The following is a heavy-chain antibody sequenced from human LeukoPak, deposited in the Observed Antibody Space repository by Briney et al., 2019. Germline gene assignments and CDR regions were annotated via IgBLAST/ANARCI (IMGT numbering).Heavy chain of an antibody. CDR1: GFTFGDYA. D-gene: IGHD6-19*01. J-gene: IGHJ4*02. CDR3: TRVGSSGWYGGDYFDY. V-gene: IGHV3-49*04. Sequence: GGSLRLSCTAPGFTFGDYAMSWVRQAPGKGLEWVGFIRSKAYGGTTEYAASVKGRFTISRDDSKSIAYLQMNSLKTEDTAVYYCTRVGSSGWYGGDYFDYWGQGTLVTVSS. CDR2: IRSKAYGGTT.